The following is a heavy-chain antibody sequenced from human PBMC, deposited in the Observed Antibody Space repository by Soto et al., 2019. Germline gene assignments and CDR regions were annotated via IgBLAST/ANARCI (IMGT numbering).Heavy chain of an antibody. J-gene: IGHJ4*02. Sequence: ASVKVSCKASGGTFSSYAISWVRQAPGQGLEWMGGIIPIFGTANYAQKFHGRVTITADESTSTAYMELSSLRSEGTAVYSCARSRGLTVYYFGYWGQGTLGTVSS. CDR2: IIPIFGTA. CDR1: GGTFSSYA. CDR3: ARSRGLTVYYFGY. D-gene: IGHD3-10*01. V-gene: IGHV1-69*13.